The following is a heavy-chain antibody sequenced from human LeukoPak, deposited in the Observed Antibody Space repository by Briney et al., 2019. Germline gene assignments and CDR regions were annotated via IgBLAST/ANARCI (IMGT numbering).Heavy chain of an antibody. Sequence: GGSLRLSCAASGFTFDDYAMHWVRQAPGKGLEWVSLISWDGGSTYYADSVKGRFTISRDNSKNSLYLQMNSLRVEDTALYYCAKDMGGRYYGSGSYWAYGMDVWGKGTTVTVSS. J-gene: IGHJ6*04. D-gene: IGHD3-10*01. CDR2: ISWDGGST. V-gene: IGHV3-43D*04. CDR1: GFTFDDYA. CDR3: AKDMGGRYYGSGSYWAYGMDV.